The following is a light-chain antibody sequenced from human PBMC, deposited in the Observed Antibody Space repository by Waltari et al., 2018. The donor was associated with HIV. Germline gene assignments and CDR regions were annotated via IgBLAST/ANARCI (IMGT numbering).Light chain of an antibody. CDR2: SNS. J-gene: IGLJ3*02. CDR3: ATWDDTLDGPV. Sequence: QSVLTQSPSASGTPVQRVTISCSGGTSNIRSNSGSWYQQVPGTAPQLFMFSNSLRPSGVPDRFSGSKSGTSASLAISGLQSEDEADYYCATWDDTLDGPVFGGGTRLTVL. CDR1: TSNIRSNS. V-gene: IGLV1-44*01.